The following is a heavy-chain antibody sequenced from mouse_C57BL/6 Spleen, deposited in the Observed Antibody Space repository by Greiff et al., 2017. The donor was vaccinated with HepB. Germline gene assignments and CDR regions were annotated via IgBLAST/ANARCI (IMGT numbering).Heavy chain of an antibody. CDR2: IYPRDGST. D-gene: IGHD3-2*01. CDR3: ARRCRQPPYYFDY. J-gene: IGHJ2*01. V-gene: IGHV1-78*01. Sequence: VQLVESDAELVKPGASVKISCKVSGYTFTDHTIHWMKQRPEQGLEWIGYIYPRDGSTKYNEKFKGKATLTADKSSSTAYMQLNSLTSEDSAVYFCARRCRQPPYYFDYWGQGTTLTVSS. CDR1: GYTFTDHT.